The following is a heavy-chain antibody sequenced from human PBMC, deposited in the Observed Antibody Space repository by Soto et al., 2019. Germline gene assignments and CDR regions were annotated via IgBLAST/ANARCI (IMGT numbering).Heavy chain of an antibody. CDR2: IYPGDSDT. D-gene: IGHD6-19*01. CDR1: GYSFTSYC. V-gene: IGHV5-51*01. CDR3: ARPFDTSGWYDH. J-gene: IGHJ5*02. Sequence: LGESLKLSCKGSGYSFTSYCIAWVRQMPGKGLECMGIIYPGDSDTRYSPSFEGQVTISADNSINTADLQWSSLKASDSAMYYCARPFDTSGWYDHWGQGTLVTVSS.